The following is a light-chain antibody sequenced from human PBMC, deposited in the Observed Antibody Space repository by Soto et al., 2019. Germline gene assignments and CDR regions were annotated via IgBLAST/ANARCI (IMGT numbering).Light chain of an antibody. CDR3: QQYGSSPWP. CDR2: GPP. V-gene: IGKV3-20*01. CDR1: QSVSSSY. J-gene: IGKJ1*01. Sequence: EIVMTQSPATLSVSPGERATISCRASQSVSSSYLAWYQQNPGQPPRLRTNGPPSRATGIPDRFSGSGSGPDFPLTISRLEPEDFAVYYCQQYGSSPWPFGQGTKVDI.